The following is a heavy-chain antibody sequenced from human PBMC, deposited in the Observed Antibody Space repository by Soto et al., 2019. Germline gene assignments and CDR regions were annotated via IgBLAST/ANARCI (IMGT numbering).Heavy chain of an antibody. D-gene: IGHD2-2*01. V-gene: IGHV1-69*01. CDR1: GGTFGSYA. CDR2: IIPIPGTA. Sequence: QVQLVQSGAEVKKPGSSVKVSCTASGGTFGSYAISWVRQAPGQGLEWMGGIIPIPGTANYAQKFQGRVTIAADESTSTADMELSSLRSEDTAVYYCARSQGSSTSLEIYYYYYYGMDVWGHGTTVTVSS. CDR3: ARSQGSSTSLEIYYYYYYGMDV. J-gene: IGHJ6*02.